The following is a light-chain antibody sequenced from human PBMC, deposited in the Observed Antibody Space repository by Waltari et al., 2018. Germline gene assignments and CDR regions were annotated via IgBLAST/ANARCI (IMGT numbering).Light chain of an antibody. CDR1: NSDVGAFKN. J-gene: IGLJ1*01. V-gene: IGLV2-14*03. CDR2: DVI. Sequence: QSALTQPASVSGSPGPSITISFPGTNSDVGAFKNVSWYQQLPGRAPKVMIFDVINRPSGVSNRFSGSKSGNTASLTISGLQAEDEADYYCKSYTSGLTYVFGTGTKVTVL. CDR3: KSYTSGLTYV.